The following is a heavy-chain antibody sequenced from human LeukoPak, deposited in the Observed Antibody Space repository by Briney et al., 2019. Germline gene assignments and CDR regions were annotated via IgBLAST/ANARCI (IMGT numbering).Heavy chain of an antibody. J-gene: IGHJ4*02. CDR3: ARGSREYQLLDDY. D-gene: IGHD2-2*01. CDR1: GYTFTGYY. CDR2: INPNSGGT. Sequence: ASVKVSCKASGYTFTGYYMHWVRQAPGQGVEWMGWINPNSGGTNYAQKFQGRVTMTRDTSISTAYMELSRLRSDDTAVYYCARGSREYQLLDDYWGQGTLVTVSS. V-gene: IGHV1-2*02.